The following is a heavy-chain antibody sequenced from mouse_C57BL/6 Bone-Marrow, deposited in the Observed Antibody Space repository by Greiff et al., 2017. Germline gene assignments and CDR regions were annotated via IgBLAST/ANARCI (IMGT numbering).Heavy chain of an antibody. CDR3: ARRGSGGWFAY. V-gene: IGHV2-6*02. CDR1: GFSLTRYG. Sequence: VQLQQSGPGLVAPSQSLSITCTVSGFSLTRYGVHWVRQPPGKGLEWLVVIWSDGSTTYNSALKSRLSISKDNSESQVFLKMNSLQTDDTAVYYCARRGSGGWFAYWGQGTLVTVSA. CDR2: IWSDGST. J-gene: IGHJ3*01.